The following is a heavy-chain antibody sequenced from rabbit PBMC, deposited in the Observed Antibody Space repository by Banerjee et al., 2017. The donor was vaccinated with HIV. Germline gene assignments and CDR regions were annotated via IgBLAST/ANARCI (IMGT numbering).Heavy chain of an antibody. CDR2: IYTGSGTT. J-gene: IGHJ4*01. CDR3: ARSDANNGWAYNL. V-gene: IGHV1S45*01. Sequence: QEQLVESGGGLVQPEGSLTLTCTASGFSFSSSYDMCWVRQAPGKGLEWIGCIYTGSGTTYYASWAKGRFTISKASSTTVTLQMTSLTAAATATYFCARSDANNGWAYNLWGPGTLVTVS. CDR1: GFSFSSSYD. D-gene: IGHD4-1*01.